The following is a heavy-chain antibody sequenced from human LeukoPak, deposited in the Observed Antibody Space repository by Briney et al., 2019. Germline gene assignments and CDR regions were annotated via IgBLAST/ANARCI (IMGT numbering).Heavy chain of an antibody. V-gene: IGHV1-2*02. Sequence: GASVKVSCKASGYTFTGYYMHWVRQAPGQGLEWMGWINPNSGGTNYAQKFQGRVTMTEDTSTDTAYMELSSLRSEDTAVYYCATNLGYCSGGSCYSGIDYWGQGTLVTVSS. CDR3: ATNLGYCSGGSCYSGIDY. CDR1: GYTFTGYY. D-gene: IGHD2-15*01. J-gene: IGHJ4*02. CDR2: INPNSGGT.